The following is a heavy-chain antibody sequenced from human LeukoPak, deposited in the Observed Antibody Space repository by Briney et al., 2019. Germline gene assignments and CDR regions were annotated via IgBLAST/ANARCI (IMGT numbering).Heavy chain of an antibody. Sequence: GGSLRLSCAASGFTFSDSGMHWVRQAPGKGLEWVGRMRSKTQNYATAYAASVKGRFTISRDDSKNTAFLQMNSLRAEDTAVYYCARASTLRTGDAHWGQGTLVTVSS. J-gene: IGHJ4*02. D-gene: IGHD7-27*01. CDR2: MRSKTQNYAT. CDR3: ARASTLRTGDAH. CDR1: GFTFSDSG. V-gene: IGHV3-73*01.